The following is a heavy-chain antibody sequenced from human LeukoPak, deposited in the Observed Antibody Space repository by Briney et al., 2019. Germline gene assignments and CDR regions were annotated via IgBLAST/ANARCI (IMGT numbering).Heavy chain of an antibody. D-gene: IGHD3-22*01. CDR2: ISSSSSYI. J-gene: IGHJ4*02. V-gene: IGHV3-21*01. CDR1: GFTFSSYS. Sequence: PGGSLRLSCAASGFTFSSYSMNWVRQAPGKGLEWVSSISSSSSYIYYADSVKGRFTISRDNAKNSLYPQMNSLRAEDTAVYYCARDNYDSSGYYRPLDYWGQGTLVTVSS. CDR3: ARDNYDSSGYYRPLDY.